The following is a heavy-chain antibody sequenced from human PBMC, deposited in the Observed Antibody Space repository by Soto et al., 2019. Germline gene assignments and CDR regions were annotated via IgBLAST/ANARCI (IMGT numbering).Heavy chain of an antibody. D-gene: IGHD6-19*01. V-gene: IGHV3-21*06. Sequence: GGSLRLSCEASGFTFTSDSMTWVRQALGKGLEWVSSISNQGRDIFYAASVKGRIAISRDNAKDSLHPKMNNLKGEDSAVYYCARGAALAGKLDLWGQGTLVNISS. CDR3: ARGAALAGKLDL. CDR1: GFTFTSDS. CDR2: ISNQGRDI. J-gene: IGHJ4*02.